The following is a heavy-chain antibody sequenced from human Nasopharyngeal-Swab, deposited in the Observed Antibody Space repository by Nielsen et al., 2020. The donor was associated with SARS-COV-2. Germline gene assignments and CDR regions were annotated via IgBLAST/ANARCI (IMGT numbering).Heavy chain of an antibody. J-gene: IGHJ5*02. CDR1: GCSISSYY. V-gene: IGHV4-4*07. D-gene: IGHD6-19*01. Sequence: GSLRLSCTVSGCSISSYYWSWIRQPAGKGLEWIGRIYTSGSTNYNPSLKSRVTMSVDTSKNQFPLKLSSVTAADTAVYYCARVGVAVAGAYNWFDPWGQGTLVTVSS. CDR2: IYTSGST. CDR3: ARVGVAVAGAYNWFDP.